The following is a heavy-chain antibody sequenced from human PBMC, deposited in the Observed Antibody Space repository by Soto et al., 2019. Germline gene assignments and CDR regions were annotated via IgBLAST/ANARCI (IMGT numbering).Heavy chain of an antibody. CDR1: GGSISSYY. CDR2: IYYSGST. V-gene: IGHV4-59*01. J-gene: IGHJ5*02. CDR3: AREITMVRGGFNWFDP. D-gene: IGHD3-10*01. Sequence: SETLSLTCTVSGGSISSYYWSWIRQPPGKGLEWIGYIYYSGSTNYNPSLKSRVTISVDTSKNQFSLKLSSVTAADTAVYYCAREITMVRGGFNWFDPWGQGTLVTVSS.